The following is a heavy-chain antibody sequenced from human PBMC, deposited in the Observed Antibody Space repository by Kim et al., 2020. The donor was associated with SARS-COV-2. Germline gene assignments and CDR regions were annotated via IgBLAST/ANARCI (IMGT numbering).Heavy chain of an antibody. CDR3: ARGHTMIFY. D-gene: IGHD3-22*01. Sequence: SSSTNYAYSVKGRFTSSRDNAKNSLYLQMNSLRADDTAVYYCARGHTMIFYWGQGTLVTVSS. CDR2: SSST. V-gene: IGHV3-11*05. J-gene: IGHJ4*02.